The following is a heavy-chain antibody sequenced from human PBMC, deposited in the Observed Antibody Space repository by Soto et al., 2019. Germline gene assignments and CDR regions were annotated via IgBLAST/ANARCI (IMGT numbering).Heavy chain of an antibody. CDR1: GFTFSSYG. CDR3: AKDLLRPGRAYGMDV. V-gene: IGHV3-30*18. Sequence: QVQLVESGGGVVQPGRSLRLSCAASGFTFSSYGMHWVRQAPGKGLEWVAVISYDGTNKYYADSVKGRFTISRDNSKNTLYLQINSLRAEDTAVYYCAKDLLRPGRAYGMDVWGQGTTVTVSS. CDR2: ISYDGTNK. J-gene: IGHJ6*02.